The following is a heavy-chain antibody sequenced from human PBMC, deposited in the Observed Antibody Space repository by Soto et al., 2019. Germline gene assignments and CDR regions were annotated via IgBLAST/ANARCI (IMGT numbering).Heavy chain of an antibody. CDR1: GFTFSDYY. CDR3: ARIRDRSYYFDY. J-gene: IGHJ4*02. CDR2: ISGSSSYT. V-gene: IGHV3-11*06. Sequence: VGSLRLSCAASGFTFSDYYMSWIRQAPGKGLEWVSYISGSSSYTNYADSVKGRFTISRDNAKNSLYLQMNSLRAEDTAVYYCARIRDRSYYFDYWGQGTLVTVSS.